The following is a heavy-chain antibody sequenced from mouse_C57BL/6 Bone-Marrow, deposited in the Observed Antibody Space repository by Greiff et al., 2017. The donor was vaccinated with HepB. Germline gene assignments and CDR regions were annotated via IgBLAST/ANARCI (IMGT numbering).Heavy chain of an antibody. CDR3: ARWYYGSPWYFDV. CDR2: IDPSDSYT. CDR1: GYTFTSYW. D-gene: IGHD1-1*01. J-gene: IGHJ1*03. Sequence: VKLQQSGAELVMPGASVKLSCKASGYTFTSYWMHWVKQRPGQGLEWIGEIDPSDSYTNYNQKFKGKSTLTVDKSSSTAYMQLSSLTSEDSAVYYCARWYYGSPWYFDVWGTGTTVTVSS. V-gene: IGHV1-69*01.